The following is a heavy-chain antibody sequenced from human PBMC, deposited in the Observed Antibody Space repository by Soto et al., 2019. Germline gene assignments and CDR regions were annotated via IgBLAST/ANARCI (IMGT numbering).Heavy chain of an antibody. J-gene: IGHJ5*02. CDR3: ARSSSSWYDPRPYNWFDP. V-gene: IGHV1-69*13. Sequence: ASVKVSCKASGGTFSSYAISWVRQAPGQGLEWMGGIIPIFGTANYAQKFQGRVTITADESTSTAYMELSSLRSEDTAVYYCARSSSSWYDPRPYNWFDPWGQGTLVTVS. CDR2: IIPIFGTA. D-gene: IGHD6-13*01. CDR1: GGTFSSYA.